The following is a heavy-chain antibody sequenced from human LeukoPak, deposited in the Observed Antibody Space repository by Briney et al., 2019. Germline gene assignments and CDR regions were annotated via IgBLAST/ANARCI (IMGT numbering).Heavy chain of an antibody. J-gene: IGHJ4*02. V-gene: IGHV4-4*02. CDR2: IHHSGST. CDR1: GGSISSSNW. Sequence: SETLSLTCAVSGGSISSSNWWSWVRQPPGKGLEWIGEIHHSGSTNYNPSLKSRVTISVDKSKNQFSLKLSSVTAADTAVYYCASGNDYVWGSYRSRQLDYWGQGTLVTVSS. D-gene: IGHD3-16*02. CDR3: ASGNDYVWGSYRSRQLDY.